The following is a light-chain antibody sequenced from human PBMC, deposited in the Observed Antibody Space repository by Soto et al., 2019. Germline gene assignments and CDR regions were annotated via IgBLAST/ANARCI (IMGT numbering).Light chain of an antibody. J-gene: IGKJ4*01. CDR1: QSVSTN. CDR2: DTS. CDR3: QQYDGRPLT. Sequence: EIVMTQSPATLSVSPGERVTLSCRASQSVSTNLAWYQQKPGQAPRLLIYDTSTRATGIPATFSASGSGTDCTLTIDTLQSEDFAVYYCQQYDGRPLTFGGGTKVEIK. V-gene: IGKV3-15*01.